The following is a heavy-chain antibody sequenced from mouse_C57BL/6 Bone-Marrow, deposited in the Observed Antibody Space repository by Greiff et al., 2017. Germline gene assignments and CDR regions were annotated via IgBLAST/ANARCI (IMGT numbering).Heavy chain of an antibody. V-gene: IGHV14-3*01. Sequence: VQLQQSVAELVRPGASVKLSCTASGFNIKNTYMHWVKQRPEQGLEWIGRIDPANGNTKYAPKFQGKATITADTSSNTAYLQLSSLTSEDTAIYYCARGPITTVVEDWYFDVWGTGTTVTVSS. CDR2: IDPANGNT. CDR1: GFNIKNTY. CDR3: ARGPITTVVEDWYFDV. D-gene: IGHD1-1*01. J-gene: IGHJ1*03.